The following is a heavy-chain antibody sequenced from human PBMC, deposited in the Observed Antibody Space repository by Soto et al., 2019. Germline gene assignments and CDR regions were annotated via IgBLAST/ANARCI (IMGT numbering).Heavy chain of an antibody. CDR1: GFTFSDYY. J-gene: IGHJ4*02. V-gene: IGHV3-11*06. CDR3: ARDLPGTSLSPHWHFDY. CDR2: ISSSSSYT. Sequence: PGGSLRLSCAASGFTFSDYYMSWIRQAPGKGLEWVSYISSSSSYTNYADSVKGRFTISRDNAKNSLYLQMNSLRAEDTAVYYCARDLPGTSLSPHWHFDYWGQGTLVTVSS. D-gene: IGHD1-1*01.